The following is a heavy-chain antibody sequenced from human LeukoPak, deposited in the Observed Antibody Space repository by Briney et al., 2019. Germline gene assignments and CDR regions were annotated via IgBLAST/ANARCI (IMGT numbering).Heavy chain of an antibody. V-gene: IGHV4-59*01. Sequence: PSETLCLTCTVSGGSISCYYWSWIRQPPGKGLEWIGYIYYSGSTNYNPSLKSRVTISVDTSKSQFSLKLSSVTAADTAVYYCARVAIAVAGMGWFDPWGQGTLVTVSS. CDR3: ARVAIAVAGMGWFDP. D-gene: IGHD6-19*01. CDR1: GGSISCYY. J-gene: IGHJ5*02. CDR2: IYYSGST.